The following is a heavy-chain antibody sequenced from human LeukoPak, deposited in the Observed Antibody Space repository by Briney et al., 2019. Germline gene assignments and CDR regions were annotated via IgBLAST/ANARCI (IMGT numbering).Heavy chain of an antibody. CDR1: GASFSIFG. D-gene: IGHD2-21*01. J-gene: IGHJ4*02. V-gene: IGHV1-69*05. Sequence: ASVTVSFTASGASFSIFGISWVRQAPGQGLEWMGGIIPIFGSPNYAQKFQGRLTITTDESTSTAYMELSSLRSGDTAVFYCATGVRAIPIYYWGQGTLVTVSS. CDR2: IIPIFGSP. CDR3: ATGVRAIPIYY.